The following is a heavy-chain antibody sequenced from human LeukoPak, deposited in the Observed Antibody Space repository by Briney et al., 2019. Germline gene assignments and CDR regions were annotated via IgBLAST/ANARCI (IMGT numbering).Heavy chain of an antibody. CDR3: ARRLFWSGYYTY. D-gene: IGHD3-3*01. CDR1: GGSISTTDHY. Sequence: PSDTLSLTCTVSGGSISTTDHYWGWIRQPPGKGLEWIGSTYYSGSTYYNPSLKSRVTISVDTSKNQFSLKLSSVTAADTAVYYCARRLFWSGYYTYWGQGTLVTVSS. J-gene: IGHJ4*02. CDR2: TYYSGST. V-gene: IGHV4-39*01.